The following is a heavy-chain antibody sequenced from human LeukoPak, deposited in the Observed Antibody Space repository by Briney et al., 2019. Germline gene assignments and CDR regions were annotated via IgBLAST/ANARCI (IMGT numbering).Heavy chain of an antibody. J-gene: IGHJ4*02. CDR1: GGSISSYY. D-gene: IGHD6-19*01. CDR3: ASNKGQWLFSD. CDR2: IYYSGST. V-gene: IGHV4-59*08. Sequence: SETLSPTCTVSGGSISSYYWNWIRQPPGKGLEWIGNIYYSGSTNYNPSLKSRVTISADTSKNQFSLRLSFVTAADTAVYYCASNKGQWLFSDWGQGTLVTVSS.